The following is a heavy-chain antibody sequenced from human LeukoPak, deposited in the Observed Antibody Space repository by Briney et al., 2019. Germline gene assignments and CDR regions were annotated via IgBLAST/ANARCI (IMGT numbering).Heavy chain of an antibody. CDR2: IYPGDSDT. CDR1: GYSFTSYW. D-gene: IGHD3-22*01. V-gene: IGHV5-51*01. CDR3: ARSTRDSSGYSNWFDP. Sequence: GESLKISCKGSGYSFTSYWIGWVGQMPGKGLELMGIIYPGDSDTRYSPSFQGQVTISADKSISTAYLQWSSLKASDTAMYYCARSTRDSSGYSNWFDPWGQGTLVTVSS. J-gene: IGHJ5*02.